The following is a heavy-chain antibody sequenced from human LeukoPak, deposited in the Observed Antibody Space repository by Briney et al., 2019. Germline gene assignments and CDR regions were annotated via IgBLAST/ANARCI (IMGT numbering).Heavy chain of an antibody. CDR2: IYYSGST. V-gene: IGHV4-61*08. D-gene: IGHD1-26*01. J-gene: IGHJ4*02. Sequence: SETLSLTCTVSGGSVSSGDYYWSWIRQPPGKGLEWIGYIYYSGSTDYNPSLKSRVTISVDRSKNQFSLQLSSMTAADTAIYYCARSYIVSYSEDFDYWGQGTLVTVSS. CDR3: ARSYIVSYSEDFDY. CDR1: GGSVSSGDYY.